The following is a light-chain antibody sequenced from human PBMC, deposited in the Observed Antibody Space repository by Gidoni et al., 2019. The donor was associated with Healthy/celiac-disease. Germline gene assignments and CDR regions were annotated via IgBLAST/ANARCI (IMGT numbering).Light chain of an antibody. Sequence: QRTQSPSSLSASVGDRVTITCRASQSISSYLNWYQQKPGKAPKLLIYAASSLQSGVPSRFSGSGSGTDFTLTISSLQPEDFATYYCQQSYSTPPTFGGGTKVEIK. CDR2: AAS. CDR1: QSISSY. V-gene: IGKV1-39*01. CDR3: QQSYSTPPT. J-gene: IGKJ4*02.